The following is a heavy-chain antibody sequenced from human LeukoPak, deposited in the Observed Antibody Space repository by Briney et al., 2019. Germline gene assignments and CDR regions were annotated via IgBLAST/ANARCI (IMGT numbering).Heavy chain of an antibody. CDR1: GGSISSSSYY. Sequence: PSETLSLTCTVSGGSISSSSYYWGWIRQPPGKGLEWIGSIYYSGSTYYNPSLKSRVTISVDTSKNQFSLKLSSVTAADTAVYYCAREMKRGHDAFDIWGQGTMVTVSS. CDR2: IYYSGST. D-gene: IGHD5-12*01. CDR3: AREMKRGHDAFDI. V-gene: IGHV4-39*02. J-gene: IGHJ3*02.